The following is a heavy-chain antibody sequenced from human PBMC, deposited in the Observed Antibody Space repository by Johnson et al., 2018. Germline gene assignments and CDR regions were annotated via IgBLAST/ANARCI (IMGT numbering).Heavy chain of an antibody. V-gene: IGHV3-48*01. Sequence: VQLVQSGGGWVQPGGSLRLACAASGFTFSGYSMNWVRQAPGRGLEWVSYISSSSGTIYYADSVKGRFTISRDNAKNSLYLQMNSLRAEDTAVYYCARAIAATDFGYYYYMDVWGKGTTVTVSS. CDR1: GFTFSGYS. D-gene: IGHD6-13*01. CDR3: ARAIAATDFGYYYYMDV. CDR2: ISSSSGTI. J-gene: IGHJ6*03.